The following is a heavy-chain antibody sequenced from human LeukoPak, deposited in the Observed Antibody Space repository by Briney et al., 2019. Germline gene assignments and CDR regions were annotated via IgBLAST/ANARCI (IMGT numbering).Heavy chain of an antibody. Sequence: GASVKVSCKASGYTFTSYGISWVRQAPGQGLEWMGWISAYNGNTNYAQKLQGRVTTTTDTSTSTAYMELRSLRSDDTAVYYCARGIASSSWYTYYYYGMDVWGQGTTVTVSS. D-gene: IGHD6-13*01. V-gene: IGHV1-18*01. CDR3: ARGIASSSWYTYYYYGMDV. CDR1: GYTFTSYG. CDR2: ISAYNGNT. J-gene: IGHJ6*02.